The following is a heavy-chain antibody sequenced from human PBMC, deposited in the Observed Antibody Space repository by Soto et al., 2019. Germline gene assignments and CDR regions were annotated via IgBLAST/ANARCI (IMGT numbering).Heavy chain of an antibody. CDR1: GGSISSGGYS. CDR2: IYHSGST. J-gene: IGHJ4*02. Sequence: QLQLQESGSGLVKPSQTLSLTCAVSGGSISSGGYSWSWIRQPPGKGLEWIGYIYHSGSTYYNPSLKSRVTISVDRSKNQFSLELSSVTAEDTAVYYCARVASSGYGDYWGQGTLVTVSS. D-gene: IGHD3-22*01. CDR3: ARVASSGYGDY. V-gene: IGHV4-30-2*01.